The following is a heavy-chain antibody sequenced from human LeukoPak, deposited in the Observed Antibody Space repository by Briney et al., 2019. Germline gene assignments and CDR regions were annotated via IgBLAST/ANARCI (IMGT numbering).Heavy chain of an antibody. CDR1: GGSISSYY. J-gene: IGHJ3*02. V-gene: IGHV4-4*07. CDR2: IYTSGST. D-gene: IGHD3-3*01. CDR3: ATSLRFLEWAAFDI. Sequence: NPSETLSLTCTVSGGSISSYYWSWIRQPAGKGLEWIGRIYTSGSTNYNPSLKSRVTMSVDTSKNQFSLKLSSVTAADTAVYYCATSLRFLEWAAFDIWGQGTMVTVSS.